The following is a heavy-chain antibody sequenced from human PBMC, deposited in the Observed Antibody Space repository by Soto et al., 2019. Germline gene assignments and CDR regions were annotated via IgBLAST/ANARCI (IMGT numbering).Heavy chain of an antibody. Sequence: QVQLQQSGPGLVKPSQTLSLTCAISGDSVSSNSAAWNWIRQSPSRGLEWLGRTYYRSKWYNDYAVSVKSRXXIXPXKSKNQFSLQLNSVTPEDTAVYYCARGGYSYVPFDYWGQGTLVTVSS. J-gene: IGHJ4*02. CDR1: GDSVSSNSAA. V-gene: IGHV6-1*01. CDR3: ARGGYSYVPFDY. CDR2: TYYRSKWYN. D-gene: IGHD5-18*01.